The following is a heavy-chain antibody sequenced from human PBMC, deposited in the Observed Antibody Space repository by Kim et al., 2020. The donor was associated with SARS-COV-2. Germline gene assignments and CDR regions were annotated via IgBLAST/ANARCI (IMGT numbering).Heavy chain of an antibody. CDR1: GFTFTNYA. J-gene: IGHJ6*02. Sequence: GGSLRLSCAASGFTFTNYAMAWVRQAPGKGLEWVSPISGSSERTYYTGSVKGRSTISRDNSGNALYLEMTSLRAEDTAVYYCAKGGGVKTAYFSAMDVWGQGATVTVAS. V-gene: IGHV3-23*01. CDR3: AKGGGVKTAYFSAMDV. D-gene: IGHD2-21*01. CDR2: ISGSSERT.